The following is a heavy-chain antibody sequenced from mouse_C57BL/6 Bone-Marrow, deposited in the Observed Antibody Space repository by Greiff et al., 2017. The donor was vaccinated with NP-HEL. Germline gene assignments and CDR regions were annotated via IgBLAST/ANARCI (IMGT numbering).Heavy chain of an antibody. D-gene: IGHD2-3*01. Sequence: QVQLQQPGAELVKPGASVKLSCKASGYTFTSYWMQWVKQRPGQGLEWIGEIDPSDSYTNYNQKFKGKATLTVDTSSSTAYMQLSSLTSEDSAVYYCARWKERWLPHAMDYWGQGTSVTVSS. CDR3: ARWKERWLPHAMDY. V-gene: IGHV1-50*01. J-gene: IGHJ4*01. CDR2: IDPSDSYT. CDR1: GYTFTSYW.